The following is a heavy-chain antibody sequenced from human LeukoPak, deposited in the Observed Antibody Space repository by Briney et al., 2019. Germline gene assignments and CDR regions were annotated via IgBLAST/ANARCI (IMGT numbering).Heavy chain of an antibody. D-gene: IGHD1-14*01. CDR2: IDSDGRIT. V-gene: IGHV3-74*01. CDR1: GFTFSSFW. CDR3: ARRPEHADHGDWFDP. J-gene: IGHJ5*02. Sequence: GGSLRLSCAASGFTFSSFWMHWVRQAPGKGLVWVSRIDSDGRITSYADSVRGRFTISRDNAKNTLYLQMNSLRAEDTAMYYCARRPEHADHGDWFDPWGQGTLVTVSS.